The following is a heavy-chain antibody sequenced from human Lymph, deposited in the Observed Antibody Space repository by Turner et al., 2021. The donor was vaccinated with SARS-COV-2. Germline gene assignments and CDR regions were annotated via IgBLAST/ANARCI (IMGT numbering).Heavy chain of an antibody. D-gene: IGHD4-17*01. V-gene: IGHV3-21*01. Sequence: EVQLVESGGGLVKPGGSLRLSCAASGFTFSTYSMNWVRQAPGKGLEWISSISSSSSYIYYADSVKVRFTISRDDAKNSLYLQMNSLRAEDTAVYYCARDIPTTADYFDYWGQGTLVTVSS. J-gene: IGHJ4*02. CDR1: GFTFSTYS. CDR3: ARDIPTTADYFDY. CDR2: ISSSSSYI.